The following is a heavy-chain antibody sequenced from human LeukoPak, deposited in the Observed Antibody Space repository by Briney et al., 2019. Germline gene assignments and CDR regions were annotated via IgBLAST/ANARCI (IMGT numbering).Heavy chain of an antibody. D-gene: IGHD3/OR15-3a*01. V-gene: IGHV4-39*01. J-gene: IGHJ4*02. CDR3: AKQTGSGLFILP. CDR1: GVSISSSNSY. Sequence: PSETLSLTCSVSGVSISSSNSYWGWIRQPPGKGLEWIGSIYYTGNTYYNASLKSRVTISIDTSKNQFSLKLTSVTAADTAVYYCAKQTGSGLFILPGGQGTLVTVSS. CDR2: IYYTGNT.